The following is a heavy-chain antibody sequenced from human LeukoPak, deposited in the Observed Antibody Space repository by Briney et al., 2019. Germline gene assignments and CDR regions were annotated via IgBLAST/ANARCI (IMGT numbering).Heavy chain of an antibody. Sequence: GGSLRLSCAASGFTFSSYAMSWVRQAPGKGLEWVSTLSGNGESTYYADSVKGRFTISRDNSRNTLYLRMDSLRAEDTAVYYCTKARYLVGVVFMPWGQGTPVTVSS. CDR3: TKARYLVGVVFMP. V-gene: IGHV3-23*01. CDR1: GFTFSSYA. D-gene: IGHD3-3*01. CDR2: LSGNGEST. J-gene: IGHJ4*02.